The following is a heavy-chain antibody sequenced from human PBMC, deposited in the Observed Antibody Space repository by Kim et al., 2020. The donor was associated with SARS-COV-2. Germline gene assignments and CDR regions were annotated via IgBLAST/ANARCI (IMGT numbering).Heavy chain of an antibody. V-gene: IGHV3-23*01. J-gene: IGHJ4*02. Sequence: ADSVKGRFTISRDNSKNTLYLQMNSLRAEDTAVYYCAKEGGSGTQKPIDYWGQGTLVTVSS. CDR3: AKEGGSGTQKPIDY. D-gene: IGHD1-26*01.